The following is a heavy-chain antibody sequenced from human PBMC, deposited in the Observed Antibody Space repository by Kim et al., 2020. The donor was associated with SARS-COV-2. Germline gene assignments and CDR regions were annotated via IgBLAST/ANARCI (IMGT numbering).Heavy chain of an antibody. Sequence: PSFQGQVTISADKSISTAYLQWSSLKASDTAMYYCARQSSLAAAGVAFDIWGQGTMVTVSS. D-gene: IGHD6-13*01. J-gene: IGHJ3*02. CDR3: ARQSSLAAAGVAFDI. V-gene: IGHV5-51*01.